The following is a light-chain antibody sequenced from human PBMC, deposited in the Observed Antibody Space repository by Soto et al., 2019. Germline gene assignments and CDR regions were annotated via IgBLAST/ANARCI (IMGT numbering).Light chain of an antibody. V-gene: IGLV4-69*01. CDR1: SGHSSYA. J-gene: IGLJ2*01. CDR3: QTWGTGIHVV. CDR2: LNSDGSH. Sequence: QLVLTQSPSASASLGASVKLNCTLRSGHSSYAIAWHQQQPEKGPRYLMKLNSDGSHSKGDGIPDRFSGSSSGAERYLTISSLQSEDEADYYCQTWGTGIHVVFGGGTKLTVL.